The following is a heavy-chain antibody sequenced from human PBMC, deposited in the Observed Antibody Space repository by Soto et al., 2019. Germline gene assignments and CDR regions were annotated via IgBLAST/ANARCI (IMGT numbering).Heavy chain of an antibody. CDR1: GYSFTSLD. J-gene: IGHJ4*02. CDR3: ARGVSAGVDY. D-gene: IGHD1-26*01. CDR2: MQPSTGRT. V-gene: IGHV1-8*01. Sequence: VASVKVSCKASGYSFTSLDINWVRQTAGQGLEWMGWMQPSTGRTGYAQKFQGRVTMTRDTSINTAYMELTTLTSDDTAFYYCARGVSAGVDYWGQGTLVTVPQ.